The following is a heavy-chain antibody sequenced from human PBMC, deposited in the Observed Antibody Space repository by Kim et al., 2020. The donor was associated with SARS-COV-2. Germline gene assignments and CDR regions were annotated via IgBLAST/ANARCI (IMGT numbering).Heavy chain of an antibody. J-gene: IGHJ4*02. CDR3: ARVGTLKATAGSKLHYFDY. V-gene: IGHV3-74*01. CDR1: GFTFSSPW. CDR2: ISNDGSIT. Sequence: GGSLRLSCAASGFTFSSPWMHWVRQAPGKGLVWVARISNDGSITSYADSVKGRFTISRDNAKNTLYLQMNSLRAEDTAVYYCARVGTLKATAGSKLHYFDYWGQGTQVTVSS. D-gene: IGHD6-13*01.